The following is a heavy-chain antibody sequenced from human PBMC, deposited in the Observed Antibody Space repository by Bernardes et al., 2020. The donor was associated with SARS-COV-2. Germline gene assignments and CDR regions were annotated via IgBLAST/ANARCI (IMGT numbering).Heavy chain of an antibody. V-gene: IGHV3-30*04. CDR2: ISYDGSNK. CDR1: GFTFSSYA. Sequence: GGSLRLSCAASGFTFSSYAMHWVRQPPGKGLEWVAVISYDGSNKYYADSVKGRFTISRDNAKNTLYLQMNSLRVEDTAVYYCARRGVGYCSRNYCDYYDYWGQGTLVTVSS. D-gene: IGHD2-2*01. J-gene: IGHJ4*02. CDR3: ARRGVGYCSRNYCDYYDY.